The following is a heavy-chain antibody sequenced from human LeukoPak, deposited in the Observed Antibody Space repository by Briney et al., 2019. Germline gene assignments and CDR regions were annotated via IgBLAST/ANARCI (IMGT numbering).Heavy chain of an antibody. CDR3: ARSTKLGYCSGTSCYKNAFDI. Sequence: SETLSLTCTVSGGSISSSSYYWGWIRQPPGKGLEWIGSIYYSGSTYYNPSLKSRVTISVDTSKNQFSLKLSSVTAADTAVYYCARSTKLGYCSGTSCYKNAFDIWGQGTMVTVSS. J-gene: IGHJ3*02. CDR1: GGSISSSSYY. CDR2: IYYSGST. D-gene: IGHD2-2*02. V-gene: IGHV4-39*01.